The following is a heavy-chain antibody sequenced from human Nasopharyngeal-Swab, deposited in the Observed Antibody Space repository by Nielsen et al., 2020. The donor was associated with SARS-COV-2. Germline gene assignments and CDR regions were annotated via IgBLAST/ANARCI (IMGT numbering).Heavy chain of an antibody. Sequence: SCAASGFTFSLYTINWVRQAPGKGLEWVSAISSTGDYIYYAPSVRGRFTISRDNAKNSVYLQMNSLRAEDTAVYYCARDTPAMFAYWGQGTLVTVSS. CDR2: ISSTGDYI. CDR3: ARDTPAMFAY. CDR1: GFTFSLYT. V-gene: IGHV3-21*06. J-gene: IGHJ4*02.